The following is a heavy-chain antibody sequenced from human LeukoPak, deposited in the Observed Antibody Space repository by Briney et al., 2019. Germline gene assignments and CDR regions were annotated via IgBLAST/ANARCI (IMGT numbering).Heavy chain of an antibody. CDR3: ARNGGTYDY. J-gene: IGHJ4*02. CDR2: ISERDGST. D-gene: IGHD1-1*01. V-gene: IGHV3-23*01. Sequence: GGSLRLSCAASGFTFSSYWMSWVRQAPGKGLEWVSGISERDGSTYYADSVKGRFTISRDNSKNTLYLQMNSLRVEDTAVYYCARNGGTYDYWGQGTLVTVSS. CDR1: GFTFSSYW.